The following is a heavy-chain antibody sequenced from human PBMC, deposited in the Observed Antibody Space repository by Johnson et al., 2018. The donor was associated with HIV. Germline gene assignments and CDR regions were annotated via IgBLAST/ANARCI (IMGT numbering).Heavy chain of an antibody. CDR2: ISYDGSNK. CDR1: GFTFSSYA. Sequence: QVQLVESGGGVVRPGGSLRLSCAASGFTFSSYAMHWVRQAPGKGLEWVAVISYDGSNKYYADSVKGRFPISRDNSKNTLYLQMNSLRAEDTAVYYCARDGAELWDNWGAFDIWGQGTMVTVSS. J-gene: IGHJ3*02. CDR3: ARDGAELWDNWGAFDI. D-gene: IGHD5-18*01. V-gene: IGHV3-30-3*01.